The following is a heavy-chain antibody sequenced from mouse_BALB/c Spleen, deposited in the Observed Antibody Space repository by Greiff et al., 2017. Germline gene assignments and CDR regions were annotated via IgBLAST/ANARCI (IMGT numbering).Heavy chain of an antibody. CDR2: ISYSGST. Sequence: ESGPGLVKPSQSLSLTCTVTGYSITSDYAWNWIRQFPGNKLEWMGYISYSGSTSYNPSLKSRISITRDTSKNQFFLQLNSVTTEDTATYYCARGILRWYFDVWGAGTTVTVSS. CDR1: GYSITSDYA. J-gene: IGHJ1*01. D-gene: IGHD1-1*01. CDR3: ARGILRWYFDV. V-gene: IGHV3-2*02.